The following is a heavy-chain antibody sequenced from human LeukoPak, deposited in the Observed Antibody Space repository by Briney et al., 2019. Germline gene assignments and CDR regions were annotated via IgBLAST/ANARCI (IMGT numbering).Heavy chain of an antibody. CDR3: ARAGGYYDSSGYSSGVYY. J-gene: IGHJ4*02. V-gene: IGHV1-2*02. D-gene: IGHD3-22*01. CDR2: INPSSGGT. Sequence: GASVKVSCKASGYTFTGYYMHWVRQAPGQGLEWMGWINPSSGGTNYAQKFQGRVTMTRDTFISTAYMELSRLRSDDTAVYYCARAGGYYDSSGYSSGVYYWGQGTLVTVSS. CDR1: GYTFTGYY.